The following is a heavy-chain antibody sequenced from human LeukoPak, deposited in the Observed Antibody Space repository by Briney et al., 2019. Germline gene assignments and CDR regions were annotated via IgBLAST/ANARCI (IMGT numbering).Heavy chain of an antibody. D-gene: IGHD6-13*01. CDR2: ISGSGRSS. CDR1: GFTFRSYA. J-gene: IGHJ4*02. V-gene: IGHV3-23*01. Sequence: PGGSLRLSCAASGFTFRSYAMSWVRQAPGKGLEWVSVISGSGRSSYYADSVKGRFTISRDNSKNTVYLHMDSLRAEDTAIYYCAKDKRTTIAAAAVYWGQGTLVTVSS. CDR3: AKDKRTTIAAAAVY.